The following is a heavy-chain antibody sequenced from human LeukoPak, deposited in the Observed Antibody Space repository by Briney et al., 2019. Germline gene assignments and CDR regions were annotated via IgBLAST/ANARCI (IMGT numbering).Heavy chain of an antibody. D-gene: IGHD1-14*01. CDR3: ARSTNRVDS. Sequence: PSQTLSLTCTVSGASIRGSITSGTYYWNWIRQPAGKGLEWIGRMYNSGTTINYNPSLKSRVTISVDMSKNQFSLNVTSVTAADTAVYYCARSTNRVDSWGQGTLVTVSS. J-gene: IGHJ4*02. CDR2: MYNSGTT. CDR1: GASIRGSITSGTYY. V-gene: IGHV4-61*02.